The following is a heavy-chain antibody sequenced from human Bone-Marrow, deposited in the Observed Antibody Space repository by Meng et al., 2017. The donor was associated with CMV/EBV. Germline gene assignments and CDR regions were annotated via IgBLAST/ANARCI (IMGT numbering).Heavy chain of an antibody. V-gene: IGHV3-33*06. Sequence: GESLKISWAASGFTFSNHAIHWVRQAPGKGLEWLSLIWYDATNKYYKDSVEGRFTISRDNSKNIVYLQMNSLRAEDTAIYYCAKDQAFSGGFEGGFDLWGQGTMVTVSS. CDR3: AKDQAFSGGFEGGFDL. CDR1: GFTFSNHA. CDR2: IWYDATNK. D-gene: IGHD1-26*01. J-gene: IGHJ3*01.